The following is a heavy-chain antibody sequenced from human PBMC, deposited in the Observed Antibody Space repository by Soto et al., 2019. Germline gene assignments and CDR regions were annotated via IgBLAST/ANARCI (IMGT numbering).Heavy chain of an antibody. CDR3: AKGRNYDGSGSYREVTAIDY. J-gene: IGHJ4*02. V-gene: IGHV3-23*01. Sequence: GGSLRLSCVASGFTFNNYAMSWVRQAPGKGLEWVSAISGSGGSTYYADSVKGRFTISRDNSKNTLYLQMNSLRAEDTAVYYCAKGRNYDGSGSYREVTAIDYWGQGTLVTVSS. CDR2: ISGSGGST. CDR1: GFTFNNYA. D-gene: IGHD3-10*01.